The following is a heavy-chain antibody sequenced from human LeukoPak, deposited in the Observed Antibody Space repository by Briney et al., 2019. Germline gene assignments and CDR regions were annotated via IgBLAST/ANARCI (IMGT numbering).Heavy chain of an antibody. Sequence: PGGSLRLSCAASGFSFSTFVMRWVRQAPGKGLEWVAVIRPDGSHISYVDPVKGRFTISRDNSNNTLYLQMNSLRAEDTALYYCLREVDWKYAFDYWGRGTLVTVSS. V-gene: IGHV3-33*01. CDR1: GFSFSTFV. CDR2: IRPDGSHI. D-gene: IGHD1-7*01. J-gene: IGHJ4*02. CDR3: LREVDWKYAFDY.